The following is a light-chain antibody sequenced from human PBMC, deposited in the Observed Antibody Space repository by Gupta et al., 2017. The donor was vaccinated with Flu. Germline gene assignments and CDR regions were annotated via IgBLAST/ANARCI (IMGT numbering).Light chain of an antibody. CDR3: QAWDGNTVV. V-gene: IGLV3-1*01. CDR1: ELGDKY. J-gene: IGLJ3*02. Sequence: SSALPQPPSVSVSPGQTASITCSGDELGDKYVCWYHQKPGQSPVRVMFKDNKRPAETPVRFSGSNSGNTATLTIRATQDRDEDDYYCQAWDGNTVVFGGGTKLTVL. CDR2: KDN.